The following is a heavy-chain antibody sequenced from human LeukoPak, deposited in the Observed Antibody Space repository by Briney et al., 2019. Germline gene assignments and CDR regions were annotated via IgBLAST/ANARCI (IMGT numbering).Heavy chain of an antibody. CDR3: ATSGIAAAGLAFDI. V-gene: IGHV1-24*01. CDR1: GYTLTELS. Sequence: ASVKVSCKVSGYTLTELSMHWVRQAPGKGLEWMGGFDPEDGETIYAQKFQGRVTMTEDTSTDTAYMELSNLRSEDTAVYYCATSGIAAAGLAFDIWGQGTMVTVSS. J-gene: IGHJ3*02. CDR2: FDPEDGET. D-gene: IGHD6-13*01.